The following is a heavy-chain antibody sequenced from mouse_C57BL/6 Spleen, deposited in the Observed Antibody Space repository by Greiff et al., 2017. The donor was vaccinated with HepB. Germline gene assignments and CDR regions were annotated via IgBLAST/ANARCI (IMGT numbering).Heavy chain of an antibody. V-gene: IGHV14-3*01. CDR3: ASPPTVVEYYFDY. CDR1: GINIKNTY. CDR2: IDPANGNT. J-gene: IGHJ2*01. Sequence: VQLQQSVAELVRPGASVKLSCTASGINIKNTYMHWVKQRPEQGLEWIGRIDPANGNTKYAPKFQGKATITADTSSNTAYLQLSSLTSEDTAIYYCASPPTVVEYYFDYWGQGTTLTVSS. D-gene: IGHD1-1*01.